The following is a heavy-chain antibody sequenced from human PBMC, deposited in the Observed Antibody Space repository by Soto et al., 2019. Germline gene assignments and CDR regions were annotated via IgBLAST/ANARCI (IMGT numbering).Heavy chain of an antibody. CDR3: ATFLAGFHDAFDI. V-gene: IGHV5-10-1*01. CDR2: IDPSDSYT. Sequence: GESLKISCKGSGYSFTSYWISWVRQMPGKGLEWMGRIDPSDSYTNYSPSFQGHVTISADKSISTAYLQWSSLKASDTAMYYCATFLAGFHDAFDIWGQGTMVTVSS. D-gene: IGHD3-3*01. J-gene: IGHJ3*02. CDR1: GYSFTSYW.